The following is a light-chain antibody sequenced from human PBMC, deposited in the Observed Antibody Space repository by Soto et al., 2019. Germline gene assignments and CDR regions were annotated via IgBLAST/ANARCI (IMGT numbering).Light chain of an antibody. CDR2: GVS. Sequence: EIVMTQSPATLSVSPWERATLSCRASQGIGSTLAWYQQKPGQAPRLLIYGVSSRPTGIPDRFSGSGSGTDFTLTISRLEPEDCAVYYCEQYGSSPRTFGQGTKVDIK. V-gene: IGKV3-20*01. CDR1: QGIGST. J-gene: IGKJ1*01. CDR3: EQYGSSPRT.